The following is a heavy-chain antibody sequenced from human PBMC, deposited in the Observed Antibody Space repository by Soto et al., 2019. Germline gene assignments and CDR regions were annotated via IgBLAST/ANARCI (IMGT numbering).Heavy chain of an antibody. CDR3: AKSTSPSLMVRGVTGYCCHMDV. CDR1: GFTFSSDA. V-gene: IGHV3-23*01. J-gene: IGHJ6*03. Sequence: EVQLLESGGGVVQPGGSLRLSCAASGFTFSSDAMSWVRRAPGKGLEWVTAISGSGGSTYYADCVKGRFTIYRDNSNNTMYLQMKSLKADDTAVYYCAKSTSPSLMVRGVTGYCCHMDVWGKGTTVTVSS. CDR2: ISGSGGST. D-gene: IGHD3-10*01.